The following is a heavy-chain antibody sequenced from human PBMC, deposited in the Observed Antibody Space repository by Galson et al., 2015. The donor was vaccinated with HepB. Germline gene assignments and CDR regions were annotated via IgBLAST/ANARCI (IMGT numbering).Heavy chain of an antibody. CDR2: IWYDGSNK. J-gene: IGHJ4*02. CDR1: GFTFSSYG. Sequence: SLRLSCAASGFTFSSYGMHWVRQAPGKGLEWVAVIWYDGSNKYYADSVKGRFTISKDNSQNTLYLQMNSLRAEDTAVYYCARDSQVERHFDYWGQGTLVTVSS. V-gene: IGHV3-33*01. D-gene: IGHD5-24*01. CDR3: ARDSQVERHFDY.